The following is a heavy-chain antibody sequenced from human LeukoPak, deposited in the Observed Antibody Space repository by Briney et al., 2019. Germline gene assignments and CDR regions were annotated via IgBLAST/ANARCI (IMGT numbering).Heavy chain of an antibody. CDR3: ARDYPNSTYYDFWSGYYTVYYYYYMDV. V-gene: IGHV1-46*01. CDR2: INPSGGST. J-gene: IGHJ6*03. Sequence: ASVKVSCKASGYTFTSYYMHWVRQAPGQGLEWMGIINPSGGSTSYAQKFQGRVTMTRDMSTSTVYMELSSLRSEDTAVYYCARDYPNSTYYDFWSGYYTVYYYYYMDVWGKGTTVTVSS. D-gene: IGHD3-3*01. CDR1: GYTFTSYY.